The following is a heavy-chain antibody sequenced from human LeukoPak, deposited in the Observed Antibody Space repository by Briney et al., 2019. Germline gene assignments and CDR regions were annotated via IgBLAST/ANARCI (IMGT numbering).Heavy chain of an antibody. V-gene: IGHV1-18*01. CDR1: GYTFNSYG. CDR2: ISAYNGNT. CDR3: ARDASAYYSRWFDY. Sequence: ASVKVSCKASGYTFNSYGISWVRQAPGQGLEWMGWISAYNGNTNYAQKLQGRVTMTTDTSTSTAYMELRSLRSDDTAVYYCARDASAYYSRWFDYWGLGTLVTVSS. D-gene: IGHD3-22*01. J-gene: IGHJ4*02.